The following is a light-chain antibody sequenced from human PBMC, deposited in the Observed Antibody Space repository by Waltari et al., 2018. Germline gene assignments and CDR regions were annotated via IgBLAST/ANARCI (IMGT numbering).Light chain of an antibody. Sequence: EIVLTQSPATLSLSPGERAVLSCRASQSFNNYLAWYQQKPGQAPRLPIYGASTRATGIAARFSGSGSGTDFTLTISSLEPEDSAVYYCQERSDWRGLTFGPGTKVDIK. CDR2: GAS. CDR1: QSFNNY. CDR3: QERSDWRGLT. J-gene: IGKJ3*01. V-gene: IGKV3-11*01.